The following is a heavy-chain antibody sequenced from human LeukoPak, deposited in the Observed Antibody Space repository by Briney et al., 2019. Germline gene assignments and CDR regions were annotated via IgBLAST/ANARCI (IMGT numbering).Heavy chain of an antibody. J-gene: IGHJ6*03. V-gene: IGHV1-2*02. CDR1: GYTFTSYD. CDR3: AVITMVRGVLPVLNEEYYYYMDV. D-gene: IGHD3-10*01. Sequence: GASVKVSCKASGYTFTSYDINWVRQATGQGLEWMGWINPNSGGTNYAQKFQGRVTMTRDTSISTAYMELSRLRSDDTAVYYCAVITMVRGVLPVLNEEYYYYMDVWGKGTTVTVSS. CDR2: INPNSGGT.